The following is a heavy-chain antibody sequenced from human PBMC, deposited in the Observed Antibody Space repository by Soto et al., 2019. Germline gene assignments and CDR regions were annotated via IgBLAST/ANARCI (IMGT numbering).Heavy chain of an antibody. CDR1: GFIFENFG. Sequence: GGSLRLSCAASGFIFENFGMSWVRQAPGKGLEWISSISGSGFKKYYADSVKGRFTISRDNSKSTVYLELNNLSAEDTAVYHCAKNQGVELVPLATVDWFDPWGQGSAVTV. J-gene: IGHJ5*02. D-gene: IGHD1-26*01. CDR3: AKNQGVELVPLATVDWFDP. CDR2: ISGSGFKK. V-gene: IGHV3-23*01.